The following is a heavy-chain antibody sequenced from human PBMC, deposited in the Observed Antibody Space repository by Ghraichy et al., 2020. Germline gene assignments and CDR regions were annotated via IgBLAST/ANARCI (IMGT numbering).Heavy chain of an antibody. V-gene: IGHV3-21*01. CDR2: ISSSSSYI. CDR1: GFTFSSYS. D-gene: IGHD6-19*01. Sequence: GESLNISCAASGFTFSSYSMNWVRQAPGKGLEWVSSISSSSSYIYYADSVKGRFTISRDNAKNSLYLQMNSLRAEDTAVYYCAREVSSGWQDAFDIWGQGTMVTVSS. CDR3: AREVSSGWQDAFDI. J-gene: IGHJ3*02.